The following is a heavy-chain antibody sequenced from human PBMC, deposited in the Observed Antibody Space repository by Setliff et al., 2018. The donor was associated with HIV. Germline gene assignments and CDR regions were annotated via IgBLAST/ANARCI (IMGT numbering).Heavy chain of an antibody. V-gene: IGHV4-4*08. CDR1: GGSISSYY. J-gene: IGHJ4*02. CDR2: IYTSGST. Sequence: SETLSLTCTVSGGSISSYYWSWIRQPPGKGLEWIGYIYTSGSTNYNPSLKSRVTISVDTSKNQFSLKLSSVTAADTAVYYCASPSGGYGGKPPGSFDYWGQGTLVTVSS. CDR3: ASPSGGYGGKPPGSFDY. D-gene: IGHD1-26*01.